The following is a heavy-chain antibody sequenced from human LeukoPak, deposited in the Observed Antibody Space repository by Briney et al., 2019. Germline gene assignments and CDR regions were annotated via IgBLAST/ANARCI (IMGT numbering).Heavy chain of an antibody. J-gene: IGHJ4*02. Sequence: SETLSLTCTVSGGSMSSDYWTWIRQPAGKGLEWIGRIYTSGTTNYNPSLKRRVTMSVDTSKNQFSLRVSSVTAADTAVYYCARNVAGSFDYWGQGTLVTVSS. CDR1: GGSMSSDY. CDR3: ARNVAGSFDY. D-gene: IGHD1-1*01. V-gene: IGHV4-4*07. CDR2: IYTSGTT.